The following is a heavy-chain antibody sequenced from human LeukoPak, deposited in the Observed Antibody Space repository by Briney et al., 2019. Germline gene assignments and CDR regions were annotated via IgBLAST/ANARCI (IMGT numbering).Heavy chain of an antibody. CDR2: VHYSGRT. CDR1: GASISVSS. CDR3: VRGYGWYNL. D-gene: IGHD6-19*01. J-gene: IGHJ4*02. V-gene: IGHV4-59*01. Sequence: SETLSLTCTVSGASISVSSWSWIRQPPGKGMEWIGCVHYSGRTNYSPSLKSRVTILMDTSKNQFSLHLTSVTAADTAVYFCVRGYGWYNLWDLGTLVTVSS.